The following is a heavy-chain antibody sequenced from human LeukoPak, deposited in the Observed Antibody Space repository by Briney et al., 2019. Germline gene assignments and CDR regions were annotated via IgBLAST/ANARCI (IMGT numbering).Heavy chain of an antibody. CDR1: GFTFSSYG. CDR3: AKDFWGYSGYVGH. V-gene: IGHV3-30*18. Sequence: PGGSLRLSCAASGFTFSSYGMHWVRQAPGKGLEWVAVISYDGSNKYYADSVKGRFTISRDNSKNTLYLQMNSLRDEDTAVYYCAKDFWGYSGYVGHWGQGTLVTVSS. J-gene: IGHJ5*02. CDR2: ISYDGSNK. D-gene: IGHD5-12*01.